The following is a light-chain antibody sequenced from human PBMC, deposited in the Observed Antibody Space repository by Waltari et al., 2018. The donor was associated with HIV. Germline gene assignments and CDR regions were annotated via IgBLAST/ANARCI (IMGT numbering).Light chain of an antibody. CDR1: SSNIGSYT. J-gene: IGLJ3*02. CDR2: SNN. CDR3: AAWEDSLNGPIWV. V-gene: IGLV1-44*01. Sequence: QSVLTQPPSASGTPGQRVTIPCSGSSSNIGSYTVNWYQQIPGTAPKLLIFSNNYRPSGVPDGFSGSKSGTSASLAISGIHSDDEADYFCAAWEDSLNGPIWVFGGGTKLTVL.